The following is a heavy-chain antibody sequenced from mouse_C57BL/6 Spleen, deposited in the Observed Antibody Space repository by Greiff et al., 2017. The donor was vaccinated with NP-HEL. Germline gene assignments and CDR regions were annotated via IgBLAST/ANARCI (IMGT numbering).Heavy chain of an antibody. D-gene: IGHD2-2*01. V-gene: IGHV2-3*01. Sequence: VQLLESGPGLVAPSQSLSITCTVSGFSLTSYGVRWVRQPPGKGLAWLGVIWGDGSTNYHSALISRLSISKDNSKSQVCLNLNSLQTDDTATYYWAKWGRGDDDAMDYWGQGASVTVAS. CDR2: IWGDGST. CDR3: AKWGRGDDDAMDY. CDR1: GFSLTSYG. J-gene: IGHJ4*01.